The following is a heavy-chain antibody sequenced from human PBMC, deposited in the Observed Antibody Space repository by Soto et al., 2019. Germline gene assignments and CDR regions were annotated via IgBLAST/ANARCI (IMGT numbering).Heavy chain of an antibody. CDR2: ISSNGGST. Sequence: GSLRLSCSASGFTFSSYAMHWVRQAPGKGLEYVSAISSNGGSTYYGDSVKGRFTISRDDSKNTLYLHMSSLRAEDTAVYYCVKELPHPDYGDYFDYWGQGTRVTVSS. CDR1: GFTFSSYA. D-gene: IGHD4-17*01. V-gene: IGHV3-64D*06. J-gene: IGHJ4*02. CDR3: VKELPHPDYGDYFDY.